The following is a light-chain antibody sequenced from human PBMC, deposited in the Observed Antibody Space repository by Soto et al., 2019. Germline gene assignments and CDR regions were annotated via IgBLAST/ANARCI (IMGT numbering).Light chain of an antibody. J-gene: IGLJ2*01. V-gene: IGLV2-23*02. CDR3: YSFAGSATFV. Sequence: QSVLTQPASVSGSPGQSITISCTGTSSDIGGYNLVSWYQQHPGKAPKLIIYEATKRPSGVSDRFSGSRSGNTASLTISALQAEDEADYSCYSFAGSATFVFGGGTKLTVL. CDR2: EAT. CDR1: SSDIGGYNL.